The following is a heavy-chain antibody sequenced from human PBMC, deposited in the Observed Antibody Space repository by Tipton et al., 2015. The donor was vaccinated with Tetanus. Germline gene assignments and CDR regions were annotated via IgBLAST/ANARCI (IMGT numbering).Heavy chain of an antibody. CDR2: ILYTGSR. V-gene: IGHV4-39*01. Sequence: TLSLTCAVSGVSISSSTYFWGWIRQPPGEGLEWIGHILYTGSRHYSPSFESRVTISVDTSKNQFSLNLSSVTAADTAVYYCARHSSLKALNYWGQGTLVTASS. J-gene: IGHJ4*02. CDR3: ARHSSLKALNY. CDR1: GVSISSSTYF. D-gene: IGHD3-9*01.